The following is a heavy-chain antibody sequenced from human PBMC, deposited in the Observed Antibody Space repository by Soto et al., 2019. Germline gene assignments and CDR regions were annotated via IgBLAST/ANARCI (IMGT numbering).Heavy chain of an antibody. CDR3: ASPMSTVTRDFSRWYSGMDV. J-gene: IGHJ6*02. CDR2: ITPMVGIA. D-gene: IGHD4-4*01. V-gene: IGHV1-69*02. CDR1: GGTFSSYT. Sequence: QVQLVQSGAEVKKPGSSVKVSCKASGGTFSSYTIIWMRQAPGQGFEYMGKITPMVGIANTAQKFQGRVTVTADKSTTTAYIELSSRRSEDTAVYFCASPMSTVTRDFSRWYSGMDVWGQGTTVSVSS.